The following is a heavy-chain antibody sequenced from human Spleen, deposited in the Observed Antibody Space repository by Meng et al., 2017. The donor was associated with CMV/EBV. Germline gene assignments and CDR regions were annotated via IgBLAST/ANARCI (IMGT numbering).Heavy chain of an antibody. Sequence: SETLSLTCTVSGGSISSDGHYWGWIRQSPGKGLEWIGSMYYSGSTYYNPSLKSRVTMSLDMSKNQFSLTLSSVTAADTAVYYCARSGTSLNWFDPWGQGTLVTVSS. CDR3: ARSGTSLNWFDP. V-gene: IGHV4-39*07. D-gene: IGHD2-2*01. CDR2: MYYSGST. J-gene: IGHJ5*02. CDR1: GGSISSDGHY.